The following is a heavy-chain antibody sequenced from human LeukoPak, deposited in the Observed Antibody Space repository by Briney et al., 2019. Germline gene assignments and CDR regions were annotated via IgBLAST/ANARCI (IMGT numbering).Heavy chain of an antibody. D-gene: IGHD3-9*01. CDR1: GYTFTSYY. Sequence: ASVKVSCKASGYTFTSYYMHWVRQAPGQGLEWMGIINPSGGSTSYAQKFQGRVTMTRDTSTSTIYMELSSLRSEDTAAYYCARDAILRYSVTHNWFDPWGQGTLVTVSS. V-gene: IGHV1-46*01. CDR3: ARDAILRYSVTHNWFDP. J-gene: IGHJ5*02. CDR2: INPSGGST.